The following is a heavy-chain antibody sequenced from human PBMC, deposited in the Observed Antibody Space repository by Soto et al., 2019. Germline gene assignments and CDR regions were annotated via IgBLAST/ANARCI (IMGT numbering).Heavy chain of an antibody. D-gene: IGHD3-10*01. Sequence: ASVKVSCKASGYTFTGYYMHWVRQAPGQGLEWMGWINPNSGGTNYAQKFQGWVTMTRDTSISTAYMELSRLRSDDTAVYYCARDLTITMVRGVIPYYYGMDVWGQGTTVTVSS. CDR3: ARDLTITMVRGVIPYYYGMDV. CDR1: GYTFTGYY. V-gene: IGHV1-2*04. J-gene: IGHJ6*02. CDR2: INPNSGGT.